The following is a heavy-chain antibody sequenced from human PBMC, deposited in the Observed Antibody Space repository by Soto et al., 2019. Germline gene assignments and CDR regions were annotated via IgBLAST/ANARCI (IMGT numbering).Heavy chain of an antibody. V-gene: IGHV5-51*01. CDR3: ARAHRDKGYCSSTSCSNYFDY. Sequence: PGESLKISCKVSGYSFTSYWIGWVRQMPGKGLKRKGIIYPGDSDTRYSPSFQGQVTISADKSISTAYLQWSSLKASDTAMYYCARAHRDKGYCSSTSCSNYFDYWGQGTLVTVSS. D-gene: IGHD2-2*01. CDR2: IYPGDSDT. J-gene: IGHJ4*02. CDR1: GYSFTSYW.